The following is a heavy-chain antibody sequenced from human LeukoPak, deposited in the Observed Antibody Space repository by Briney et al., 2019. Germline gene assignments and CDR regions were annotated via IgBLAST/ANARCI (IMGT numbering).Heavy chain of an antibody. Sequence: GGSLRLSCAASGFTFSGSAMHWVRQASGKGLEWVGRIRTKANNYATEYAASVKGRFTVSRDDSKNTAYLQMNSLKTEDTAVYYCTTENIVATIGDFWGQGTLVTVSS. D-gene: IGHD5-12*01. CDR2: IRTKANNYAT. CDR3: TTENIVATIGDF. V-gene: IGHV3-73*01. CDR1: GFTFSGSA. J-gene: IGHJ4*02.